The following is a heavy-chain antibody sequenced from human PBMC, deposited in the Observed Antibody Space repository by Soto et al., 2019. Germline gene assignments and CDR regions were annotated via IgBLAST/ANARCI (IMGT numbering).Heavy chain of an antibody. CDR1: GFIFGSYD. CDR2: ISGRGGTI. J-gene: IGHJ6*02. CDR3: ARQWDV. V-gene: IGHV3-48*02. Sequence: EVQLAESGGDLVQPGGSLRLSCAASGFIFGSYDMNWVRQAPGKGLEWVSYISGRGGTIHYADSVRGRFTISRDNAKNSLYLQMASLRDEDTAVYYCARQWDVWGQGTTVTVSS.